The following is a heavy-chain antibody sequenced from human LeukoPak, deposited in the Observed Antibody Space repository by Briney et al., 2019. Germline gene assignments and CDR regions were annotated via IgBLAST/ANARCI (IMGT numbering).Heavy chain of an antibody. Sequence: GGSLRLSCAASEFTVSSNYMSWVRQPPGKGLEWVSLIYSGGSTYYADSVKGRFTISRDNSKNTVYLQMNSLRAEDTAVYYCARRAGGYSHPHDYWGQGTLVTVSS. V-gene: IGHV3-53*01. CDR1: EFTVSSNY. J-gene: IGHJ4*02. D-gene: IGHD4-23*01. CDR3: ARRAGGYSHPHDY. CDR2: IYSGGST.